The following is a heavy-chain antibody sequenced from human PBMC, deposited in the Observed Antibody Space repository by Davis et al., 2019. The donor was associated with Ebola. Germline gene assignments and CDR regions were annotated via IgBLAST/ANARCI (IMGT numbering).Heavy chain of an antibody. CDR1: GFTFSSYS. J-gene: IGHJ6*02. Sequence: GESLKISCAASGFTFSSYSMNWVRQAPGKGLEWVSSISSSSSYIYYADSVKGRFTISRDNGRNSLYLQMNSLTDEDTARYYCARGQTSGSPYYYYYAMDVWGQGTTVTVSS. D-gene: IGHD3-10*01. CDR3: ARGQTSGSPYYYYYAMDV. V-gene: IGHV3-21*01. CDR2: ISSSSSYI.